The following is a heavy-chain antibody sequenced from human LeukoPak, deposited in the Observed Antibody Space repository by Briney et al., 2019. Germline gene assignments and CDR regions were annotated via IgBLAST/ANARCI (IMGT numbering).Heavy chain of an antibody. D-gene: IGHD3-10*01. V-gene: IGHV1-3*01. CDR3: AREGSGSYYNSRRDY. CDR2: INAGNGNT. CDR1: GYTFTSYA. Sequence: VASVKVSCKASGYTFTSYAMHWVRQAPGQRLEWMGWINAGNGNTKYSQKFQGRVTITRDTSASTAYMELSSLRSEDTAVYYCAREGSGSYYNSRRDYWGQGTLVTVSS. J-gene: IGHJ4*02.